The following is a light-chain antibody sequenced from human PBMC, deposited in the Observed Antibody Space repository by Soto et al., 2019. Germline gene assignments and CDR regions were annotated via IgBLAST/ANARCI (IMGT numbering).Light chain of an antibody. CDR2: KAS. J-gene: IGKJ1*01. Sequence: DIPMTQSPSTLSASVGDRVTITCRASQSISSWLAWYQQKPGKAPKLLIYKASSLETGVPSRFSGSGSGTEFTLTINTLQPDDFATYYCQQYNSYSWAFGKGTKVESK. CDR3: QQYNSYSWA. V-gene: IGKV1-5*03. CDR1: QSISSW.